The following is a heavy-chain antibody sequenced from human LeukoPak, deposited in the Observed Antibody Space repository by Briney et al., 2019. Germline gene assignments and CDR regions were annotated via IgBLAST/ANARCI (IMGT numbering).Heavy chain of an antibody. CDR1: GFTFSRYG. Sequence: GGSLRLTCAASGFTFSRYGMHWVRQAPGKGLEWVAVIWYDGSNKYYADSVKGRFTISRDNSKNTLYLQMNSLRAEDTAVYYCARDRYSGYGGYFDYSGPRNPVTVSS. CDR2: IWYDGSNK. J-gene: IGHJ4*01. V-gene: IGHV3-33*01. D-gene: IGHD5-12*01. CDR3: ARDRYSGYGGYFDY.